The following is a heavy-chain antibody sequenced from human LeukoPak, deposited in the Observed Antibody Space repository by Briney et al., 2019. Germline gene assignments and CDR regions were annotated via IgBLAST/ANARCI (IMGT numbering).Heavy chain of an antibody. CDR2: IYYSGST. CDR3: ARSERIRHETFDY. D-gene: IGHD2/OR15-2a*01. CDR1: GDSITSVY. V-gene: IGHV4-59*04. Sequence: PWETLSLTCTVSGDSITSVYWSWIRQPPGKGLEWIGNIYYSGSTYYNPSLKSRVTISVDTSKNQFSLKLSSVTAADTAVYYCARSERIRHETFDYWGQGTLVTDSS. J-gene: IGHJ4*02.